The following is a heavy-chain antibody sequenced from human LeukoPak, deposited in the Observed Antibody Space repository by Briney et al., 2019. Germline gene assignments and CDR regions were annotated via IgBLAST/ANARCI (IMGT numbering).Heavy chain of an antibody. D-gene: IGHD2-21*02. Sequence: GASVKVSCKAFGYTIAGYYIHWVRQAPGQGLEWMGGIIPIFGTANYAQKFQGRVTITADESTSTAYMELSSLRSEDTAVYYCAREVRHIVVVTFDPWGQGTLVTVSS. J-gene: IGHJ5*02. CDR2: IIPIFGTA. CDR1: GYTIAGYY. CDR3: AREVRHIVVVTFDP. V-gene: IGHV1-69*01.